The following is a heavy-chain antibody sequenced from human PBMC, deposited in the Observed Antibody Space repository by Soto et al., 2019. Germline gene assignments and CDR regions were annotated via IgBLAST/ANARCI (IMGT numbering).Heavy chain of an antibody. CDR1: GFTLSSYA. V-gene: IGHV3-21*01. CDR3: ARDFPGISWYN. J-gene: IGHJ4*02. Sequence: GGSLRLSCAASGFTLSSYAMNWVRQAPGKGLEWVSFISNSGTYITYGDSVKGRFSISKDTASNSLYLQMNSLTVEDTAVYYCARDFPGISWYNWRQGTLVTVSS. CDR2: ISNSGTYI. D-gene: IGHD1-1*01.